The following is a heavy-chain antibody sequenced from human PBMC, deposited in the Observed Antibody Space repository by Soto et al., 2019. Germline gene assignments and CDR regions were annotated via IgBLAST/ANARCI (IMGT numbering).Heavy chain of an antibody. Sequence: QVQLQESGPGLVRPSQTLSLTCTVSGGSINSGDSYWNWIRQHPEKGLEWIGYINYRGSTFYNPSLKSRSIISVDTSKNQFSLSLSSVTAADTAVYYCAGDAPGVAHYWGQGTLVTVSS. V-gene: IGHV4-31*03. J-gene: IGHJ4*02. D-gene: IGHD2-15*01. CDR1: GGSINSGDSY. CDR2: INYRGST. CDR3: AGDAPGVAHY.